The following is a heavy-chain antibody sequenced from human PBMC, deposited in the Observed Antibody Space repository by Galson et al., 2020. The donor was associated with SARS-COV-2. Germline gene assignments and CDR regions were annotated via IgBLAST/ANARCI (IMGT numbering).Heavy chain of an antibody. CDR2: INSNTGNP. D-gene: IGHD6-13*01. J-gene: IGHJ6*03. V-gene: IGHV7-4-1*02. CDR1: GYTFTSHG. Sequence: GESLKISCKASGYTFTSHGMNWVRQAPGQGLQWMGWINSNTGNPTYAQGFKGRFVFSLDTSVTTAYLQISSLKAEDTAVYFCSRGGRIGAAGTYYYDYMDVWGKGTAVTVSS. CDR3: SRGGRIGAAGTYYYDYMDV.